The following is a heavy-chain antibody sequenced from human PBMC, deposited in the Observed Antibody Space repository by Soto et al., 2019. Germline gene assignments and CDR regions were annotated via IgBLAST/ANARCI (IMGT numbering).Heavy chain of an antibody. CDR2: INTYDGNT. D-gene: IGHD6-13*01. V-gene: IGHV1-18*01. J-gene: IGHJ4*02. CDR3: AASQQFDY. Sequence: QVQLVQSGAEVKKPGASVKVSCKASGYTFTSHGINWVRQAPGQGLEWMGWINTYDGNTNHAQKFQGRVTMTTDTSTSTAYMELRSLSSDDTAVYYCAASQQFDYWGQGTLVTVSS. CDR1: GYTFTSHG.